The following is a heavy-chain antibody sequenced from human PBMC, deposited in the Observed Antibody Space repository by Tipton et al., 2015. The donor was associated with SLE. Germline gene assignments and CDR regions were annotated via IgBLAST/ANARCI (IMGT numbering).Heavy chain of an antibody. V-gene: IGHV3-21*06. Sequence: SLRLSCAASGFTIRTYSIIRVRQAPGGGLEWVSSISSSSSYIYYADSVRGRFTISRDNAKNSLFLQMNSLRAEDTAVYYCARSPKGSPLFYFYYYMEVWGKGTTVTVSS. CDR3: ARSPKGSPLFYFYYYMEV. J-gene: IGHJ6*03. CDR2: ISSSSSYI. CDR1: GFTIRTYS.